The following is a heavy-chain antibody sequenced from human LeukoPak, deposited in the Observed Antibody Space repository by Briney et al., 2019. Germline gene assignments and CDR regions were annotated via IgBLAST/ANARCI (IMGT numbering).Heavy chain of an antibody. J-gene: IGHJ4*02. V-gene: IGHV3-33*01. CDR1: RFTFSNNA. CDR2: IWYDGSNK. CDR3: ARGSFLNIVGATPFDY. Sequence: GRSLRLSCAASRFTFSNNAIHWVRQAPGKGLEWVAVIWYDGSNKYYADSVKGRFTISRDNSKNTLYLQMNSLRAEDTAVYYCARGSFLNIVGATPFDYWGQGTLVTVSS. D-gene: IGHD1-26*01.